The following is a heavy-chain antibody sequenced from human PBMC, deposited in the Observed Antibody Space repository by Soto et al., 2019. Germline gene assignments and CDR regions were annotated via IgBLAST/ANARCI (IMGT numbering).Heavy chain of an antibody. Sequence: KPSETLSLTCTVSGGSISSYYWSWIRQPPGKGLEWIGYIYYSGSTNYNPSLKSRVTISVDTSKNQFSLKLSSVTAADTAVYYCARHFGVTIFGVPPAFDIWGQGTMVTVSS. J-gene: IGHJ3*02. CDR3: ARHFGVTIFGVPPAFDI. V-gene: IGHV4-59*08. CDR1: GGSISSYY. D-gene: IGHD3-3*01. CDR2: IYYSGST.